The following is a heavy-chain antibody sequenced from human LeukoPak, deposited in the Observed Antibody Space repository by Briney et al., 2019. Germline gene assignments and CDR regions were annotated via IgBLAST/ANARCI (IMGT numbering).Heavy chain of an antibody. CDR3: ARHGSTPNYFDY. V-gene: IGHV4-39*01. CDR2: IYYSGST. CDR1: GGSISSSSYY. Sequence: PSETLSLTCIVSGGSISSSSYYWGWIRQPPGKGLEWIGSIYYSGSTYCNPSLKSRVTISVDTSKSHFSLKLSSVTAADTAVYYCARHGSTPNYFDYWGQGTLVTVSS. J-gene: IGHJ4*02.